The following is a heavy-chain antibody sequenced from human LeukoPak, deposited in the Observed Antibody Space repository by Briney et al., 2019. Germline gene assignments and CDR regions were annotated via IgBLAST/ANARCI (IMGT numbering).Heavy chain of an antibody. CDR3: AKDLKGSGGCKTFDY. Sequence: GGSLRLSCAASGFTFSSYAMSWVRQAPGKGLEWVSAICVSGGSTYYAHSVKGRFTISRDNSKNTLYLQMNSLRAEDTAVYYCAKDLKGSGGCKTFDYWGQGTLVTVSS. J-gene: IGHJ4*02. CDR1: GFTFSSYA. CDR2: ICVSGGST. D-gene: IGHD6-19*01. V-gene: IGHV3-23*01.